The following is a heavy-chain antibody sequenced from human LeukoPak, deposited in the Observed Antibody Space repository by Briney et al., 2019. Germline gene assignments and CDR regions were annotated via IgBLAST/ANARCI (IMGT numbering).Heavy chain of an antibody. CDR3: ANGGPKRNYYYMDV. J-gene: IGHJ6*03. V-gene: IGHV3-11*04. CDR2: ISSSGSTI. CDR1: GFTFSDYY. Sequence: GGSLRLSCAASGFTFSDYYMSWIRQAPGKGLEWVSYISSSGSTIYYADSVKGRFTISRDNSKNTLYLQMNSLRAEDTAVYYCANGGPKRNYYYMDVWGKGTTVTVSS.